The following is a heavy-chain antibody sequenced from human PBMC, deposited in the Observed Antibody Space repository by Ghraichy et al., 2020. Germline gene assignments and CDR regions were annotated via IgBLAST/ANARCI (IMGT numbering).Heavy chain of an antibody. CDR3: AKTEGSGSGSYYFFDS. V-gene: IGHV3-23*01. J-gene: IGHJ4*02. CDR2: ISGDGRTP. D-gene: IGHD3-10*01. CDR1: GFTFSSYA. Sequence: LSLTCVASGFTFSSYAMGWVRQAPGKGLEWVSTISGDGRTPDYADSVKGRFTISRDNSKNTLNLQMSSLRAEDTAVYYRAKTEGSGSGSYYFFDSWGQGTLVTVSS.